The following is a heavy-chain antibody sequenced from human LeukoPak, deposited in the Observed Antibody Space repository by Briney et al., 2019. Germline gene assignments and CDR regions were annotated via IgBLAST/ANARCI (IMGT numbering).Heavy chain of an antibody. V-gene: IGHV3-74*01. CDR1: GFTFSTYW. Sequence: GGSLRLSCAASGFTFSTYWMHWVRQVPGKGLVWVSRINSDGSTTNYADSVKGRFTISRDNAKNSLYLQMNSLRAEDTAIYFCAREDDWNYEDYWGQGTLVTVSS. D-gene: IGHD1-7*01. CDR2: INSDGSTT. CDR3: AREDDWNYEDY. J-gene: IGHJ4*02.